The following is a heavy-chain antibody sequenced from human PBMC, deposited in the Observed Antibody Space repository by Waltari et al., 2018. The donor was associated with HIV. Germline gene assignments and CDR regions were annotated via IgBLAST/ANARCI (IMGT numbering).Heavy chain of an antibody. CDR3: ASSMTTVVTRYYYGMDV. CDR1: GGTFSSYA. J-gene: IGHJ6*02. V-gene: IGHV1-69*04. D-gene: IGHD4-17*01. Sequence: QVQLVQSGAEVKKPGSSVKVSCKASGGTFSSYAISWVRQAPGQGLEWIGRIIPILGIANYAQKFQGRVTITADKSTSTAYMELSSLRSEDTAVYYCASSMTTVVTRYYYGMDVWGQGTTVTVSS. CDR2: IIPILGIA.